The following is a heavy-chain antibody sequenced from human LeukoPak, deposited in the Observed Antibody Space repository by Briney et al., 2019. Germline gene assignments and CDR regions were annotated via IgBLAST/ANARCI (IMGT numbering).Heavy chain of an antibody. Sequence: GGSLRLSCAASGFTFSNYGMHWVRQAPDKGLEWVAFIQYDGSNQYYADSVRGRFTISRDNSKNTLFLQMNSLRAEDTAVYYCARRAGAYSHPYDYWGQGTLVTVSS. CDR1: GFTFSNYG. V-gene: IGHV3-30*02. D-gene: IGHD4/OR15-4a*01. J-gene: IGHJ4*02. CDR3: ARRAGAYSHPYDY. CDR2: IQYDGSNQ.